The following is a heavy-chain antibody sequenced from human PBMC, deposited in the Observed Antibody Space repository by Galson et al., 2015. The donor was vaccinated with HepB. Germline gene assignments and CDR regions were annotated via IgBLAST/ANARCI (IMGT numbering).Heavy chain of an antibody. Sequence: QSGAEEKKPGESLGISSKGFGSSFTSYWISWVRQMPGKGLEWMGRIDPSDSYTNYSPSFQGHVTISADKSISTAYLQWSSLKASDTAMYYCARGSGSPHLGGMDVWGQGTTVTVSS. CDR1: GSSFTSYW. J-gene: IGHJ6*02. CDR3: ARGSGSPHLGGMDV. D-gene: IGHD3-10*01. CDR2: IDPSDSYT. V-gene: IGHV5-10-1*01.